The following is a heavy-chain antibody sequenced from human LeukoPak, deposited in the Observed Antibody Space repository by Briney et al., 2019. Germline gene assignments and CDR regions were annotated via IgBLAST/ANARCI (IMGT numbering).Heavy chain of an antibody. CDR2: IYISGTT. D-gene: IGHD6-13*01. V-gene: IGHV4-59*08. Sequence: SETLSLTCTVSGDSINAYYWGWIRQPPGNGLEWIGYIYISGTTKYNPSLESRVTISVDTSKNQFSLKLSSVTAADTAVYYCARRRAEGGSNGHYNWFDPWGQGILVTVSS. CDR1: GDSINAYY. CDR3: ARRRAEGGSNGHYNWFDP. J-gene: IGHJ5*02.